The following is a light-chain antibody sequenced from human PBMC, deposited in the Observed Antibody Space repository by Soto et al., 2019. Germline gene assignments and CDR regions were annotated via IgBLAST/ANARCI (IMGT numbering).Light chain of an antibody. J-gene: IGLJ3*02. Sequence: QAVVTQPASVSGSPGQWITISCTGTSSDIGTYNLVSWYQHHPGNAPKLMIYEATKRPSGVSSRFSGSKSGNTASLTISGLQTEDEADYYCCSYAGGSTLVFGGGTKVTVL. CDR1: SSDIGTYNL. CDR2: EAT. V-gene: IGLV2-23*01. CDR3: CSYAGGSTLV.